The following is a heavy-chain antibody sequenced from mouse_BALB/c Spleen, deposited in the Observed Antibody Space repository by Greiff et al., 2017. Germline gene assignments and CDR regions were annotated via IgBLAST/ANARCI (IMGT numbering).Heavy chain of an antibody. J-gene: IGHJ2*01. CDR2: ISSGSSTI. CDR1: GFTFSSFG. V-gene: IGHV5-17*02. Sequence: EVKLQESGGGLVQPGGSRKLSCAASGFTFSSFGMHWVRQAPEKGLEWVAYISSGSSTIYYADTVKGRFTISRDNPKNTLFLQMTSLRSEDTAMYYCARYYGDYWGQGTTLTVSS. CDR3: ARYYGDY.